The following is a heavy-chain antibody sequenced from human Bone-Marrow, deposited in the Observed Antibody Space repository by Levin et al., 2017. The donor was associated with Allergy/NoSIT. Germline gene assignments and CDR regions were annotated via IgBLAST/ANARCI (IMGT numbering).Heavy chain of an antibody. D-gene: IGHD6-19*01. CDR2: VSSSGNS. CDR1: GFMFNNFV. J-gene: IGHJ5*02. Sequence: GGSLRLSCTASGFMFNNFVMNWVRQAPGKGPEWVSGVSSSGNSFYAASVKGRFTISRDNSKNTLYLQMNRLIADDTAVYYCAGILVAGSGESWFGRWGQGTLVTVSS. V-gene: IGHV3-23*01. CDR3: AGILVAGSGESWFGR.